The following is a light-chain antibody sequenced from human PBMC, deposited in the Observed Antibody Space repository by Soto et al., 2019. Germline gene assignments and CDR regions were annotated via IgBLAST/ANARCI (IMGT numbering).Light chain of an antibody. V-gene: IGKV3-15*01. CDR3: QQYSNWPGT. Sequence: EIVMTQSPATLSVSPGERSTLSGRASQSVSNNLAWYQQQPGPAPRLLIYGASTRATRLPAGFSGSGSGTEFTLTISSLQSEDFAVYYCQQYSNWPGTFGQGTKVDIK. CDR2: GAS. CDR1: QSVSNN. J-gene: IGKJ1*01.